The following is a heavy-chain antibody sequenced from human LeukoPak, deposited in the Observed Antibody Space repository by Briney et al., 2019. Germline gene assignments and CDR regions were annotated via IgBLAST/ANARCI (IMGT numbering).Heavy chain of an antibody. J-gene: IGHJ4*02. CDR1: GYTFTSYD. CDR2: MNPNSGNT. CDR3: ARGQRPSITIFGVVTRKYYFDY. D-gene: IGHD3-3*01. V-gene: IGHV1-8*01. Sequence: ASVRVSCKASGYTFTSYDINWVRQATGQGLEWMGWMNPNSGNTGYAQKFQGRVTMTRSTSISTAYMELRSLRSEDTAVYYCARGQRPSITIFGVVTRKYYFDYWGQGTLVTVSS.